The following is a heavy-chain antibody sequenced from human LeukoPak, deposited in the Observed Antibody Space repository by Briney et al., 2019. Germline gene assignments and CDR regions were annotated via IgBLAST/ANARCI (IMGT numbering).Heavy chain of an antibody. CDR3: ARQDRVTYNWFDP. CDR2: IYYSGST. J-gene: IGHJ5*02. Sequence: PSETLSLTCTVSGGSISSSSYYWGWIRQPPGEGLEWIGSIYYSGSTYYNPSLKSRVTISVDTSKNQFSPKLSSVTAADTAVYYCARQDRVTYNWFDPWGQGTLVTVSS. D-gene: IGHD2-21*02. V-gene: IGHV4-39*01. CDR1: GGSISSSSYY.